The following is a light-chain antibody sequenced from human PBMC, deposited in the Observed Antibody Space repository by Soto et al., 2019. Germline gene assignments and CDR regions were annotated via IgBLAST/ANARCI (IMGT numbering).Light chain of an antibody. CDR2: GAS. CDR1: QSVSSSY. Sequence: EIVLTQSPGTLSLFPGERATLSCRASQSVSSSYLAWYKQKPGQAPRLLIYGASSRATGIPDRFSGSGSGTDFTLTISRLEPEDFAVYYCQQYGSSPWTFGQGTKVEIK. CDR3: QQYGSSPWT. J-gene: IGKJ1*01. V-gene: IGKV3-20*01.